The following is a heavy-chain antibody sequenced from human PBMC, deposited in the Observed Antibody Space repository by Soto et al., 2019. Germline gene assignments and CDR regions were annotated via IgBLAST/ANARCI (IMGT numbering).Heavy chain of an antibody. D-gene: IGHD3-16*01. CDR1: GYIFSSYD. CDR2: MNPNSANT. CDR3: ASEGGRGMDV. Sequence: QVQLVQSGAELKKPGASVKVSFKASGYIFSSYDINWVRQATGQGLEWMGWMNPNSANTGYAQKFQGRATMTSNTSRSTAYMALSSLRSEDTAVYYCASEGGRGMDVWGHGTTVTVSS. V-gene: IGHV1-8*01. J-gene: IGHJ6*02.